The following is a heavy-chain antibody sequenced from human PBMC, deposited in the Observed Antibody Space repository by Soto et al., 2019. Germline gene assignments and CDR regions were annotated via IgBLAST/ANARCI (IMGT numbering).Heavy chain of an antibody. V-gene: IGHV3-74*01. CDR3: VRGTNGWRGMDY. J-gene: IGHJ4*02. CDR2: ITKDGSGT. CDR1: GFTFSSYP. Sequence: EVQLVESGGAIVQPGGSLRLSCATSGFTFSSYPIHWVRQAPGKGPVWVSRITKDGSGTTYADSVKGRFTVTRDNAKNTMYLQMSGLGAEDTAVYHCVRGTNGWRGMDYWGQGTLVTVSS. D-gene: IGHD2-8*01.